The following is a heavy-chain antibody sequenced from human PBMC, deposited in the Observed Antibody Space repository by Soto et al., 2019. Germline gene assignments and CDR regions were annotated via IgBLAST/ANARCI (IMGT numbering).Heavy chain of an antibody. D-gene: IGHD3-10*01. V-gene: IGHV4-59*01. Sequence: QLQLQESGPGLVKASETLSLTCTVSGGSISAYHWSWVRQSPGKGLEWIGYFYDSGTTDYNPALKSRVTISGDTSKNNFSLNLRSVTAADTAAYYCARGVGGLGPSFFGMDVWGQGTTVIVSS. CDR3: ARGVGGLGPSFFGMDV. J-gene: IGHJ6*02. CDR1: GGSISAYH. CDR2: FYDSGTT.